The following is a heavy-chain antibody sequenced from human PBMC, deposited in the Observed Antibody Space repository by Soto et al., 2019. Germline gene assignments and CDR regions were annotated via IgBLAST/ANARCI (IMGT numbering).Heavy chain of an antibody. CDR2: INPSGGST. Sequence: ASVKVSCKASGYTFTSYYMHCVRHAPGQGLEWMGIINPSGGSTSYAQKFQGRVTMTRDTSTSTVYMELSSLRSEDTAVYYCARAGRYFDWLLYPHTPETYVGNAFDIWGQGTMVTVSS. J-gene: IGHJ3*02. CDR3: ARAGRYFDWLLYPHTPETYVGNAFDI. V-gene: IGHV1-46*01. CDR1: GYTFTSYY. D-gene: IGHD3-9*01.